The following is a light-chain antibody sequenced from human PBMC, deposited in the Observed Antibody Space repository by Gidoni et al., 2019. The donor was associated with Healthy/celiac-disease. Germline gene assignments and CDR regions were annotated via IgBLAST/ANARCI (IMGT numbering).Light chain of an antibody. CDR3: QQYYSTPLT. J-gene: IGKJ4*01. V-gene: IGKV4-1*01. CDR1: QSVLYSSNNKNY. CDR2: WAS. Sequence: DIVMIQSPDSLAVSLGERATINCKSSQSVLYSSNNKNYLAWYQQKPGQPPKLLIYWASTRESGVPDRVSGSGSGTDFTLTIISLQAEDVAVYYCQQYYSTPLTFGGGTKVEIK.